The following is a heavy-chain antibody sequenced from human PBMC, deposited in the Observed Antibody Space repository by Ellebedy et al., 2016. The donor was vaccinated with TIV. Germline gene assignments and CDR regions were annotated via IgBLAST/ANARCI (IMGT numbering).Heavy chain of an antibody. D-gene: IGHD4-17*01. V-gene: IGHV4-31*03. J-gene: IGHJ4*02. CDR2: IYYSGST. CDR3: ARGFSEMTTVTSPVDY. Sequence: SETLSLXXTVSGGSISSGGYYWSWIRQHPGKGLEWIGYIYYSGSTYYNPSLKSRVTISVDTSKNQFSLKLSSVTAADTAVYYCARGFSEMTTVTSPVDYWGQGTLVTVSS. CDR1: GGSISSGGYY.